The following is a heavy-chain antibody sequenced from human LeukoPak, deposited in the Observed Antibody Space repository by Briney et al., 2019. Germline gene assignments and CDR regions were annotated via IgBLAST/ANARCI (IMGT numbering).Heavy chain of an antibody. V-gene: IGHV4-59*01. Sequence: SETLSLTCTLSGGSISSDYWSWIRQPPGKGLEWIGYIYYSGSTNYNPSLKSRVTISVDTSKNQFSLKLSSVTAADTAVYYCARDRAGYYGTPFDPWGQGTLVTVSS. CDR1: GGSISSDY. D-gene: IGHD3-9*01. J-gene: IGHJ5*02. CDR2: IYYSGST. CDR3: ARDRAGYYGTPFDP.